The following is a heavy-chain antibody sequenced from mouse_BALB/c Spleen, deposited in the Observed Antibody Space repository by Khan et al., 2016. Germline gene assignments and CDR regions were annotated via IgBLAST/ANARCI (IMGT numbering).Heavy chain of an antibody. Sequence: VQLQQSGPELVKPGASVKVFCKASGYAFTSYNLSWVKQSHGKSLEWIGYIAPYHGGTNYNQKFKGKATLTVDKSSSPAFLPLHCLTSEASAVYNCASDLLWYAMDYWGQGTSVTVSS. D-gene: IGHD2-1*01. V-gene: IGHV1S135*01. CDR1: GYAFTSYN. CDR3: ASDLLWYAMDY. CDR2: IAPYHGGT. J-gene: IGHJ4*01.